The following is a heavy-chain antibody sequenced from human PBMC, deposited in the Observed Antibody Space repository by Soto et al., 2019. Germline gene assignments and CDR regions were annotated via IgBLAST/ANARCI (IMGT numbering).Heavy chain of an antibody. D-gene: IGHD3-22*01. V-gene: IGHV4-31*03. CDR3: ARVGYYYDSSGYPRDDAFDI. CDR2: IYYSGST. J-gene: IGHJ3*02. CDR1: GGSISSGGYY. Sequence: TLSLTCTVSGGSISSGGYYWSWIRQHPGKGLEWIGYIYYSGSTYYNPSLKSRVTISVDTSKNQFSLKLSSVTAADTAVYYCARVGYYYDSSGYPRDDAFDIWGQGTMVTVSS.